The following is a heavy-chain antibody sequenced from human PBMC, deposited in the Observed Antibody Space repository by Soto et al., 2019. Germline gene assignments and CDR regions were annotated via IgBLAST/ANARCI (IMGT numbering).Heavy chain of an antibody. V-gene: IGHV1-18*01. CDR3: ARAARGGPYNWFEP. D-gene: IGHD2-15*01. CDR2: ISAYNGNT. J-gene: IGHJ5*02. Sequence: GASVKVSCKASGYTFTSYGISWVRQAPGQGLEWMGWISAYNGNTNYAQKLQGRVTMTTDTSTSTAYMELRSLRSDDTAVYYCARAARGGPYNWFEPWGQGTLVTVSS. CDR1: GYTFTSYG.